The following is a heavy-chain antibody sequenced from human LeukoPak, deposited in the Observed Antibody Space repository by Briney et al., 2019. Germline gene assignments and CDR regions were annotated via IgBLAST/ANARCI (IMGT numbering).Heavy chain of an antibody. CDR2: ISYSGNT. CDR1: GGSIISSDYH. J-gene: IGHJ4*02. Sequence: SETLSLTCTVSGGSIISSDYHWGWVRQPPGKGLEWIGTISYSGNTDYNPSLRSRVTISVDTSNNQFSLRLTSVTATDTAGYYXVXXXXXXXXXLXXFDHWGQGTLVTVSS. V-gene: IGHV4-39*01. CDR3: VXXXXXXXXXLXXFDH.